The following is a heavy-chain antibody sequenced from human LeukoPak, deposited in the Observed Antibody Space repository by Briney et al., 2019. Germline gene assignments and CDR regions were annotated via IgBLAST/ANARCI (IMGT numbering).Heavy chain of an antibody. CDR1: GFTFTRYT. CDR3: ARDAYGMDV. Sequence: PGRSLRLSCAASGFTFTRYTMHWVRQAPGKGLEWVAVISYDGNNEDYADSVKGRFTISRDNSENTLSLQMDSLRAEDTAVYYCARDAYGMDVWGKGTTVTVSS. CDR2: ISYDGNNE. J-gene: IGHJ6*04. V-gene: IGHV3-30*04.